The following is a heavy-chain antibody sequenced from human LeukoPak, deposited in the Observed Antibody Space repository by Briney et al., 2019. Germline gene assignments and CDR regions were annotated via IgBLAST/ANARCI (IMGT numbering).Heavy chain of an antibody. CDR1: GFTFSSYA. V-gene: IGHV3-48*01. CDR3: AKSYCGGDCG. CDR2: VDSSGVTI. J-gene: IGHJ4*02. Sequence: PGGSLRLSCAASGFTFSSYAMVWVRQAPGKGPEWLSYVDSSGVTIHYADSVRGRFTISRDNSKSTLSLQMNSLRAEDTAVYYCAKSYCGGDCGWGPGTLVTVSS. D-gene: IGHD2-21*02.